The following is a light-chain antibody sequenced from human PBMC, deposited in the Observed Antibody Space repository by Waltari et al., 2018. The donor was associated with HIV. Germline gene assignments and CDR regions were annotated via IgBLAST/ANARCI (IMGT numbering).Light chain of an antibody. CDR3: CSYTDTSFL. CDR2: DVN. CDR1: NSDVGNYNS. J-gene: IGLJ1*01. Sequence: QSALTQPRSVSGSPGQSVTISCTGTNSDVGNYNSVSWYQQHPGKAPKLLIYDVNKRPSAVPDRCSGAKSGNTASLTISGLQAEDEADYYCCSYTDTSFLFGTVTEVAVL. V-gene: IGLV2-11*01.